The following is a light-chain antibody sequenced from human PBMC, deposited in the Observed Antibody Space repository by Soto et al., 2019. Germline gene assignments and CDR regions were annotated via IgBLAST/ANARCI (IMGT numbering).Light chain of an antibody. CDR3: QQYGGSPRT. CDR2: DAS. V-gene: IGKV3-20*01. Sequence: EIVLTHSPGTLSLSPCERATLYCRATESVSNNLAWYQQKPRQAPRLLIHDASSRATGIPDRFSGSGSGTDFTLTISRLEPEDFAVYYCQQYGGSPRTFGQGTKVDIK. CDR1: ESVSNN. J-gene: IGKJ1*01.